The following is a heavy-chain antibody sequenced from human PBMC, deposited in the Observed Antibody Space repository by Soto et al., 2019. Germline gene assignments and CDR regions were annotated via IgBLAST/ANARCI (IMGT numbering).Heavy chain of an antibody. CDR2: IIPIFGTA. J-gene: IGHJ3*02. Sequence: SVKVSCKASGGTFSSDAISWVRQAPGQGLEWMGGIIPIFGTANYAQKFQGRVTITADESTSTAYMELSSLRSEDTAVYYCASATVTISGGFGDAFDIWGQGTMVTV. V-gene: IGHV1-69*13. D-gene: IGHD4-17*01. CDR1: GGTFSSDA. CDR3: ASATVTISGGFGDAFDI.